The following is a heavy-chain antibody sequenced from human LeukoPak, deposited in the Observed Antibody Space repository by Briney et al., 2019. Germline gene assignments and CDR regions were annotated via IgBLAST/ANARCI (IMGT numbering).Heavy chain of an antibody. CDR2: ISYDGSNK. D-gene: IGHD4-17*01. CDR1: GFTFSSYG. CDR3: AKGEDYGDFDY. V-gene: IGHV3-30*18. Sequence: PSXXASGFTFSSYGMHWVRQAPGKGLEWVAVISYDGSNKYYADSVEGRFTISRDNSKNTLYLQMNSLRAEDTAVYYCAKGEDYGDFDYWGQGTLVTVSS. J-gene: IGHJ4*02.